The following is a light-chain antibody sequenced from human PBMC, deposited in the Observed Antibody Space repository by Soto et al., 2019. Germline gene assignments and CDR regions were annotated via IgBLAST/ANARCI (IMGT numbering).Light chain of an antibody. V-gene: IGKV1-5*01. CDR1: QSISSW. CDR2: DAS. CDR3: QQYKNWPL. Sequence: DIQMTQSPATLSASVGDRVSITCRASQSISSWLAWYQQKPGKAPKLLIYDASSLESGVPSRFSGSGSGTEFTLTISSLQSEDFAVYYCQQYKNWPLFGQGTKVDI. J-gene: IGKJ1*01.